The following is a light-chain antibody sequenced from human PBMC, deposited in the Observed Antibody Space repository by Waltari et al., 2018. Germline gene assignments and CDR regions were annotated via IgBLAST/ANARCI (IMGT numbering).Light chain of an antibody. CDR1: GLRTFY. Sequence: SSEMTQEPAVSVALGQTVRITCQGGGLRTFYANWYQQKPGQAPLLVIYDENNRPSGIPDRFSGSRSGNTASLTISGAQAEDEADYYCNTRDISGDHLVFVSGTKVTVL. CDR2: DEN. CDR3: NTRDISGDHLV. V-gene: IGLV3-19*01. J-gene: IGLJ1*01.